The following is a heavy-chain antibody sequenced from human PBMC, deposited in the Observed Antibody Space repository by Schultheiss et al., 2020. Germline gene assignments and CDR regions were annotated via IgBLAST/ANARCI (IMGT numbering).Heavy chain of an antibody. J-gene: IGHJ6*03. Sequence: GGSLRLSCAASGFTVSSNYMSWVRQAPGKGLEWVSYISSSSSYTNYADSVKGRFTISRDNAKNSLYLQMNSLRAEDTAVYYCARDRNYYYYMDVWGKGTTVTVSS. CDR3: ARDRNYYYYMDV. CDR2: ISSSSSYT. CDR1: GFTVSSNY. V-gene: IGHV3-11*06.